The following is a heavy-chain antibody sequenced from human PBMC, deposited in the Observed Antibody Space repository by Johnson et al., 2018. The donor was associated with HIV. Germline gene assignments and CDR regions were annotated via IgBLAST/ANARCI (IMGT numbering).Heavy chain of an antibody. CDR3: AKDAYCSGGRCYGFGAFDI. Sequence: VQLVESGGGLVQPGVSLRLSCAASGFTFSSYAMSWVRQAPGKGLEWVSTISGRGGSTYYADSVKGRLTISRDNPTNTLYLQMNSRRAEDTAGDYCAKDAYCSGGRCYGFGAFDIWGQGTMVTVSS. J-gene: IGHJ3*02. CDR2: ISGRGGST. D-gene: IGHD2-15*01. CDR1: GFTFSSYA. V-gene: IGHV3-23*04.